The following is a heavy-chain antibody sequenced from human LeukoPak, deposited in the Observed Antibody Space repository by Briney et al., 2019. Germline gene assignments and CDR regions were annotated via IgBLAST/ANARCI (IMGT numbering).Heavy chain of an antibody. J-gene: IGHJ3*02. CDR2: ISSNGGST. D-gene: IGHD3-10*01. V-gene: IGHV3-64*01. CDR3: ARDSVSGGAFDI. Sequence: GXSPRLSCAASGFTFSSYAMHWVRQAPGKGLEYVSAISSNGGSTYYANSVKGRFTISRDNSKNTLYLQMGSLRAEDMAVYYCARDSVSGGAFDIWGQGTMVTVSS. CDR1: GFTFSSYA.